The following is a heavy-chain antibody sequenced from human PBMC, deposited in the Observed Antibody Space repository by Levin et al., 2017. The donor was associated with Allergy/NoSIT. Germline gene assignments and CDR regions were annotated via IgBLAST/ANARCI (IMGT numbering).Heavy chain of an antibody. CDR1: GFTFSDFY. Sequence: PGGSLRLSCAASGFTFSDFYMTWIRQAPGKGLEWLSHIRQSGTTIKYAESVKGRFTISRDKAKTSMFLQLKSLRAEATAVYYCERDSKYLRLPFWGQGTLVTVSP. V-gene: IGHV3-11*01. J-gene: IGHJ4*02. D-gene: IGHD5-12*01. CDR3: ERDSKYLRLPF. CDR2: IRQSGTTI.